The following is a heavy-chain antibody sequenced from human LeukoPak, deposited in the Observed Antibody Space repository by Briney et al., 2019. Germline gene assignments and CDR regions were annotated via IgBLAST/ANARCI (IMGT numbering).Heavy chain of an antibody. Sequence: GGSLRLSCVASGFTFSSYAMSWVRQAPGKGLEWVSAISGSGGSTYYADSVKDRFTISRDNSKNSVSLQMNSLRAEDTAVYYCTKGVSSSWRTSFDFWGQGTLVTVSS. D-gene: IGHD6-13*01. J-gene: IGHJ4*02. CDR1: GFTFSSYA. V-gene: IGHV3-23*01. CDR3: TKGVSSSWRTSFDF. CDR2: ISGSGGST.